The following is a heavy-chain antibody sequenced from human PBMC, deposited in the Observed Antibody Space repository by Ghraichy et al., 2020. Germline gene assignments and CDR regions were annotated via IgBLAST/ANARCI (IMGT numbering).Heavy chain of an antibody. CDR2: INHSGST. Sequence: ESLNISCAVYGGSFSGYYWSWIRQPPGKGLEWIGEINHSGSTNYNPSLKSRVTISVDTSKNQFSLKLSSVTAADTAVYYCARGYSSSWYYSEGYTRRNWFDPWGQGTLVTVSS. J-gene: IGHJ5*02. CDR3: ARGYSSSWYYSEGYTRRNWFDP. D-gene: IGHD6-13*01. CDR1: GGSFSGYY. V-gene: IGHV4-34*01.